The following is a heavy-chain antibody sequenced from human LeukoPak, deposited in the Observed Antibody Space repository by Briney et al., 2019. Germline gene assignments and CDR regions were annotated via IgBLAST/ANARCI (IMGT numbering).Heavy chain of an antibody. CDR1: GGTISSYY. CDR2: IYYSGST. J-gene: IGHJ4*02. D-gene: IGHD6-13*01. V-gene: IGHV4-59*01. CDR3: ARGRGGYSSSWYSGFDY. Sequence: PSETLSLTCTVSGGTISSYYWSWIRQPPGKGLEWIGYIYYSGSTNYNPSLKSRVTISVDTSKNQFSLKLSSVTAADTAVYYCARGRGGYSSSWYSGFDYWGQGTLVTVSS.